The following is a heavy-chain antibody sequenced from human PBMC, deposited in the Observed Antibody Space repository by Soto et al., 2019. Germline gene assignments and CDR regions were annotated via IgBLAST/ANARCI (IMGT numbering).Heavy chain of an antibody. CDR1: GGTFSSYA. D-gene: IGHD4-17*01. CDR2: IIPIFGTA. Sequence: VASVKVSCKASGGTFSSYAISWVRQAPGQGLEWMGGIIPIFGTANYAQKFQGRVTITADESTSTAYMELSSLRSEDTAVYYCARGNGDYAGLRYYYYYYGMDVWGQGTTVTVSS. CDR3: ARGNGDYAGLRYYYYYYGMDV. J-gene: IGHJ6*02. V-gene: IGHV1-69*13.